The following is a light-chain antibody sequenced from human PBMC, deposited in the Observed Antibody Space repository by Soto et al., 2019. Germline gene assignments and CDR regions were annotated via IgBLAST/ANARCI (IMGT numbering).Light chain of an antibody. V-gene: IGLV2-23*01. CDR2: EGS. J-gene: IGLJ1*01. CDR1: SGDVGSYNL. CDR3: RSYARSSTYV. Sequence: QSVLTQPASVSGSPGQWITISCTGTSGDVGSYNLVSWYQHHPGKAPKLMIYEGSKRPSGVSNRFSGSKSGSMASLRISGLQAEDEADYYCRSYARSSTYVFGTGTKATVL.